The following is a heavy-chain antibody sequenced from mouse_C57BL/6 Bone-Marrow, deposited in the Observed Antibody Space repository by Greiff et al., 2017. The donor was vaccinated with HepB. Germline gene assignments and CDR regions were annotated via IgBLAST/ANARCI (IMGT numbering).Heavy chain of an antibody. CDR3: ARMRLPPYFDV. CDR2: IYPGSGST. CDR1: GYTFTSYW. Sequence: VKLLESGAELVKPGASVKMSCKASGYTFTSYWITWVKQRPGQGLEWIGDIYPGSGSTNYNEKFKSKATLTVDTSSSTAYMQLSSLTSEDSAVYYCARMRLPPYFDVWGKGTTVTVSS. V-gene: IGHV1-55*01. J-gene: IGHJ1*03. D-gene: IGHD2-2*01.